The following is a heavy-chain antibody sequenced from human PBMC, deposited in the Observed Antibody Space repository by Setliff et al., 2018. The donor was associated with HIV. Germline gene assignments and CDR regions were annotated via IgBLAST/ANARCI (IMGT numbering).Heavy chain of an antibody. D-gene: IGHD2-15*01. Sequence: PSETLSLTCSVSGVSITTDGYYWSWIRHYPGKGLEWIGYMYHSGSTYYNASLASRLIMSLDPSKNQFSLKLNSMTAADTAMYYCAGGRYCRDIRDSRFDFWGQGMLVTVSS. CDR3: AGGRYCRDIRDSRFDF. V-gene: IGHV4-31*03. CDR1: GVSITTDGYY. CDR2: MYHSGST. J-gene: IGHJ4*02.